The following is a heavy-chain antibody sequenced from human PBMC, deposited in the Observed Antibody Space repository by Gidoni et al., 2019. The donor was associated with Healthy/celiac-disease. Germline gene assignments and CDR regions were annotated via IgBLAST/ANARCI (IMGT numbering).Heavy chain of an antibody. Sequence: QVQLVPSGAEVKKPGSSVTVPCKASGGTFSSYAISWVRQAPGQGLEWIGGIIPIFGTANYAQKFQGRVTITADESTRTAYMELSSLRSEDTAVYYCARGQPWAVVVPAGAFDIWGQGTMVTVSS. CDR3: ARGQPWAVVVPAGAFDI. J-gene: IGHJ3*02. CDR1: GGTFSSYA. V-gene: IGHV1-69*01. D-gene: IGHD2-2*01. CDR2: IIPIFGTA.